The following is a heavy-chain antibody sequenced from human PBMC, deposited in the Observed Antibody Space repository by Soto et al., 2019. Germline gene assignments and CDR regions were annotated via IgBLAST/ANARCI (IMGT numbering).Heavy chain of an antibody. Sequence: SQTRSLTCAVSGCSISRGVYSWSWIRQPPGKGLEWIGYIYHSGSTYYNPSLKSRVTISVDRSKNQFSLKLSSVTAADTAVYYWARGAPASLPHWGQGTLVPVSS. CDR1: GCSISRGVYS. J-gene: IGHJ1*01. CDR2: IYHSGST. CDR3: ARGAPASLPH. V-gene: IGHV4-30-2*01.